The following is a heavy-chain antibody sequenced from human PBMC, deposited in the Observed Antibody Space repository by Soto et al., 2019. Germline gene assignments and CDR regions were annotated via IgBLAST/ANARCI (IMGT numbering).Heavy chain of an antibody. V-gene: IGHV3-53*01. CDR1: GFLVNSAY. CDR2: INSDGST. CDR3: ARSGYSFAGGY. D-gene: IGHD5-18*01. J-gene: IGHJ4*02. Sequence: EVQLVESGGGLIPPGGSLRLSCAASGFLVNSAYMTWVRQAPGKGLEWLSMINSDGSTLYAESVKGRFTISRDNSKNRLDLQMNGLRAEDTAMYYCARSGYSFAGGYWGQGTLVIVTS.